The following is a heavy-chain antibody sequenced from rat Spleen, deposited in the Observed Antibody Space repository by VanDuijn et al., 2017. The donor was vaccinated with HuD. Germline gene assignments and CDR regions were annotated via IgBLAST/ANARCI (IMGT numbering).Heavy chain of an antibody. J-gene: IGHJ3*01. D-gene: IGHD1-11*01. Sequence: EVQLVESDGGLVQPGRSLKLSCAASGFTFSDYYMAWVRQAPTKGLEWVATISYDGSSTYYRDSVKGRFTISRDNAKSTLYLQMDSLRSGDTATYYCSIQGYPEYSAGNWFPYWGQGTLLTVSS. CDR1: GFTFSDYY. V-gene: IGHV5-29*01. CDR2: ISYDGSST. CDR3: SIQGYPEYSAGNWFPY.